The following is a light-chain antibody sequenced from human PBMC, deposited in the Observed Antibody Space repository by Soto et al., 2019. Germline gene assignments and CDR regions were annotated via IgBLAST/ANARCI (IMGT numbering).Light chain of an antibody. CDR3: SAYSTGSTPVL. CDR1: SSDVGSTFNY. Sequence: QSVLTQPASVSGSPGQSITISCTGTSSDVGSTFNYVSWYQHHPGKAPRLIMSDVNHRPSGVSDRFSGSKSGNTASLTISGLQTEHEAHYFCSAYSTGSTPVLFGGGTQLTVL. V-gene: IGLV2-14*03. CDR2: DVN. J-gene: IGLJ7*01.